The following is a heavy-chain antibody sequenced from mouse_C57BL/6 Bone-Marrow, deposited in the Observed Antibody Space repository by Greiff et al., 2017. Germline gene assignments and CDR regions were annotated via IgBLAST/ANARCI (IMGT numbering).Heavy chain of an antibody. Sequence: QVQLQQPGAELVMPGASVKLSCKASGYTFTSYWMHWVKQRPGQGLEWIGEIDPSDSYTNYNQKFKGKSTLTVDKSSSTAYMQRSSLTSEDSAVYYCASHYYGSSYWYFDVWGTGTTVTVSS. J-gene: IGHJ1*03. V-gene: IGHV1-69*01. CDR2: IDPSDSYT. D-gene: IGHD1-1*01. CDR3: ASHYYGSSYWYFDV. CDR1: GYTFTSYW.